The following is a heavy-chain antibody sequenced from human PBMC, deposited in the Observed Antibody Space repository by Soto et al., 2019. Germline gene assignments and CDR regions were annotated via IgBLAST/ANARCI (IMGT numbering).Heavy chain of an antibody. CDR2: ISESGGST. J-gene: IGHJ4*02. CDR3: AKRSPYSSGWYSPIFDY. V-gene: IGHV3-23*01. Sequence: EVQLLESGGGLVQRGGSLRLSCAASGFSFSDYAMSWVRQAPGKGLEWVSVISESGGSTHYADSVRGRFTVSRDNSKNSLSLRMNSLRDEDTAVYFCAKRSPYSSGWYSPIFDYWGQGALVTVPS. D-gene: IGHD6-13*01. CDR1: GFSFSDYA.